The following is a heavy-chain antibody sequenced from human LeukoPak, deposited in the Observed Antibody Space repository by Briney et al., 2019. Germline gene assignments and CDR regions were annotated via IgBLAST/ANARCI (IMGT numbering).Heavy chain of an antibody. V-gene: IGHV1-24*01. Sequence: GASVKVSCKVSGYTLTELSMHWVRQAPGKGLEWMGGFDPEDDETIYAQRLQGRVTMIEDTSTDTAYMELTSLRSDDTAVYYCTVIIIDYEGGGEGFDIWGQGTMVAVSS. J-gene: IGHJ3*02. CDR3: TVIIIDYEGGGEGFDI. CDR1: GYTLTELS. CDR2: FDPEDDET. D-gene: IGHD4-17*01.